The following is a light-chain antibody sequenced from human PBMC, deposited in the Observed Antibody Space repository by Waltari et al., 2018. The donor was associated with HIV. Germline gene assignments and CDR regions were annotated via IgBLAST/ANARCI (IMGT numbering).Light chain of an antibody. V-gene: IGLV2-11*01. CDR3: CSYAGSYTFV. CDR1: SIDVVGYNY. CDR2: DVT. J-gene: IGLJ2*01. Sequence: QSALTQPRPVPGSPGQSVTISCTGTSIDVVGYNYFSCYQPHPGKAPKLIIYDVTKRPAGVPDRFSGSKSGNTASLTISGLQAEDEADYYCCSYAGSYTFVFGGGTKVTVL.